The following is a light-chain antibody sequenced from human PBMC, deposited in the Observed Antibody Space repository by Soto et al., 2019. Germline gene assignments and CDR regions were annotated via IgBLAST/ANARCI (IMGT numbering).Light chain of an antibody. CDR3: NSFTTSSTYV. CDR1: SSDVGSYNR. J-gene: IGLJ1*01. CDR2: DVT. Sequence: QSVLTQPPSVSGSPGQSVAISCTGTSSDVGSYNRVAWYQQPPGTAPKLIIYDVTSRPSGVPDRFSGSKSGNTASLTISGLQAEDEADYYCNSFTTSSTYVFGTGTKVTVL. V-gene: IGLV2-18*02.